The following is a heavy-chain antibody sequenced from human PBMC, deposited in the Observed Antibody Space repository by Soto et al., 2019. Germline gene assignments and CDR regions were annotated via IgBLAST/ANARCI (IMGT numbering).Heavy chain of an antibody. J-gene: IGHJ6*02. CDR3: AMGYYYGSGRPTPGGMDV. D-gene: IGHD3-10*01. V-gene: IGHV1-18*01. CDR2: ISTYTGNT. CDR1: GYTFTNYD. Sequence: QVHLVQSGAEVKKPGASVKVSCKASGYTFTNYDINWVRQAPGQGLEWMGWISTYTGNTNYAQKLQGRVTMTTNTSTSTAYMELRSLRSDDTAVYYCAMGYYYGSGRPTPGGMDVWGQGTTVTVSS.